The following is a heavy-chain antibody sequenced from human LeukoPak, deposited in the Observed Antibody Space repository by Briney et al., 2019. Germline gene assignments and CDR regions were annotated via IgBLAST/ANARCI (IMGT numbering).Heavy chain of an antibody. J-gene: IGHJ4*02. Sequence: GASVKVSCKASGGTFSSYAISWVRQAPGQGLEWMGRIIPILGIANYAQKFQGRVTITADKSTSTAYMELGSLRSEDTAVYYCARELSGYSYGYVDYWGQGTLVTVSS. V-gene: IGHV1-69*04. CDR2: IIPILGIA. CDR3: ARELSGYSYGYVDY. D-gene: IGHD5-18*01. CDR1: GGTFSSYA.